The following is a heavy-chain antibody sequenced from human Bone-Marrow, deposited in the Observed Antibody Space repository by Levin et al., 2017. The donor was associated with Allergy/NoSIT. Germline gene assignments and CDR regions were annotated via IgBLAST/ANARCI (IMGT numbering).Heavy chain of an antibody. CDR2: IWYDGSNK. V-gene: IGHV3-33*01. Sequence: RGESLKISCAASGFTFSDFGIRWVRQAPGKGLEWVAVIWYDGSNKYYTDSVKGRFTISRDNSKNTLYLQMDSLRAEDTAVYYCARDRYSAVAGIDWTHPLDYWGQGTLVTVSS. CDR1: GFTFSDFG. D-gene: IGHD6-19*01. J-gene: IGHJ4*02. CDR3: ARDRYSAVAGIDWTHPLDY.